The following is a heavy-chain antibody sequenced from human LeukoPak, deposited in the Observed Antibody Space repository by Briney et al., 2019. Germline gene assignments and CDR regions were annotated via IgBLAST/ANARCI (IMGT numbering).Heavy chain of an antibody. J-gene: IGHJ4*02. CDR2: ISSSSSTI. V-gene: IGHV3-48*04. CDR3: ATHNPGIAAAGLYYFDY. CDR1: GFTFSSYS. Sequence: GGSLRLSCAASGFTFSSYSMNWVRQAPGKGLEWVSYISSSSSTIYYADSVKGRFTISRDNAKNSLYLQMNSLRAEDTAVYYCATHNPGIAAAGLYYFDYWGQGTLVTVSS. D-gene: IGHD6-13*01.